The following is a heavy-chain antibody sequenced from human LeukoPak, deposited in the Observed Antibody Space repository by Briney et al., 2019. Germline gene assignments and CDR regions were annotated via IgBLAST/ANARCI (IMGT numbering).Heavy chain of an antibody. D-gene: IGHD2-2*02. J-gene: IGHJ6*03. CDR3: ARGVPGYCSGTSCYKDYYYMDV. CDR1: GFTFSSYE. CDR2: ISSGSSII. V-gene: IGHV3-48*03. Sequence: SGGSLRLSSAASGFTFSSYEMNWVRQAPGKGLEWVSYISSGSSIIYYADSVKGRFTISRDNAKNSLYVQMNSLRAEDTAVYYCARGVPGYCSGTSCYKDYYYMDVWGKGTTVTVSS.